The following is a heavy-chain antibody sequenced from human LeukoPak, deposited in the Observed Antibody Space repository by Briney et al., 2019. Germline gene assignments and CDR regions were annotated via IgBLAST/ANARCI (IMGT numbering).Heavy chain of an antibody. D-gene: IGHD1-14*01. Sequence: SETLSLTCIVSGVSMNNYYWSWIRQTPEKGLEWIAYSHHNGDNRYNPSLKSRITISVHTSKSEFTLKLSSVTAADTAIYYCVRQPGSTAAFDTWGQGTMVTVS. CDR2: SHHNGDN. V-gene: IGHV4-59*08. J-gene: IGHJ3*02. CDR3: VRQPGSTAAFDT. CDR1: GVSMNNYY.